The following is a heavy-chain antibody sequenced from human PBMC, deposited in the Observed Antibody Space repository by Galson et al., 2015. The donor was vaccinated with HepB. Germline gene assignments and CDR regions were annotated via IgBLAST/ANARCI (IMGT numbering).Heavy chain of an antibody. V-gene: IGHV4-31*03. D-gene: IGHD3-22*01. CDR2: IYYSGST. J-gene: IGHJ4*02. Sequence: LSLTCTVSGGSISSGGYYWSWIRQHPGKGLEWIGYIYYSGSTYYNPSLKSRVTISVDTSKNQFSLKLSSVTAADTAVYYCAREKADDSSGSYYFDYWGQGTLVTVSS. CDR3: AREKADDSSGSYYFDY. CDR1: GGSISSGGYY.